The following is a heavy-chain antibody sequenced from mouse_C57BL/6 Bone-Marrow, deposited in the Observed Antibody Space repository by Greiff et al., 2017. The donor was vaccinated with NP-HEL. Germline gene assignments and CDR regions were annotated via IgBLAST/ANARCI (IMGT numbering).Heavy chain of an antibody. Sequence: EVQLQQSGPELVKPGASVKIPCKASGYTFTDYNMDWVKQSHGQSLEWIGDINPNNGGTIYNQKFKGKATLTVDKSSSTAYMELRSLTSEYTAVYYYARAYYSNYGFAYWGQGTLVTVSA. V-gene: IGHV1-18*01. D-gene: IGHD2-5*01. CDR1: GYTFTDYN. J-gene: IGHJ3*01. CDR2: INPNNGGT. CDR3: ARAYYSNYGFAY.